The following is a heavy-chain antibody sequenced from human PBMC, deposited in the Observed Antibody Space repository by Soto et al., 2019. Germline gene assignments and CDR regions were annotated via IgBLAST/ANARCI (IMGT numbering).Heavy chain of an antibody. V-gene: IGHV1-3*01. CDR3: ARVWGSAGNYYYYGMDV. CDR2: INAGNGNT. CDR1: GYTFTSYA. D-gene: IGHD3-16*01. J-gene: IGHJ6*02. Sequence: ASVKVSCKASGYTFTSYAMHWVRQAPGQRLERMGWINAGNGNTKYSQKFQGRVTITRDTSASTAYMELSSLRSEDTAVYYCARVWGSAGNYYYYGMDVWGQGTTVTVSS.